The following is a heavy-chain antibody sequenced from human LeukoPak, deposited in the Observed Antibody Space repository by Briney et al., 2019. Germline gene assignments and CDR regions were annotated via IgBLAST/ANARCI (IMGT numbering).Heavy chain of an antibody. CDR1: GGSFSGYY. Sequence: PSETLSLTCAVYGGSFSGYYWSWIRQPPGKGLEWIGEINKSGSTNYNPSFKSRVTISVDTSKNQFSLKLSSVTPADTAVYYCARGRGYCSSTSCLVNWFDPWGQGTLVTVSS. CDR2: INKSGST. V-gene: IGHV4-34*01. D-gene: IGHD2-2*01. J-gene: IGHJ5*02. CDR3: ARGRGYCSSTSCLVNWFDP.